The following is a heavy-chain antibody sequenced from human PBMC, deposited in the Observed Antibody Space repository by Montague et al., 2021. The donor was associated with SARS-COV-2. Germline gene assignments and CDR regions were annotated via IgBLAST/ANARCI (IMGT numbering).Heavy chain of an antibody. D-gene: IGHD3-10*01. CDR2: ISWNSGSI. CDR1: GFTFDDYA. J-gene: IGHJ6*02. CDR3: AKAFGESSHPDYYGMDV. Sequence: SLRLSCAASGFTFDDYAMHWVRQAPGKGLEWVSGISWNSGSIGYXDSVKGRFTISRDNAKNSLYLQMNSLRAEDTALYYCAKAFGESSHPDYYGMDVWGQGTTVTVSS. V-gene: IGHV3-9*01.